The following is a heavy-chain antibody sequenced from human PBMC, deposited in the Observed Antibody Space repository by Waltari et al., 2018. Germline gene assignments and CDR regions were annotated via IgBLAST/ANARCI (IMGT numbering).Heavy chain of an antibody. CDR1: GFSFNNYW. J-gene: IGHJ4*02. V-gene: IGHV3-7*01. Sequence: DVQLVEFGGGLVQPGGSLRVSRAAYGFSFNNYWMDWVRQAPGKGLEWVANIKQDGSESHHVDSVRGRFTISRDNAQNLLYLQMNSLRAEDTAVYDCSVSLNSWGQGTLVTVSS. CDR3: SVSLNS. CDR2: IKQDGSES.